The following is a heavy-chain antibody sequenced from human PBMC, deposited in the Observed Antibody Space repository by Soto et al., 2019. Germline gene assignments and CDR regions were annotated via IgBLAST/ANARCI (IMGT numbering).Heavy chain of an antibody. D-gene: IGHD3-10*01. Sequence: EVQLLESGGDLVQPGGSLRLSCAASGFTFSSYAMSWVRQAPGKGLEWVSAISGSGGSTYYADSVKGRFTISRDNSKNTLYLQMNSMRAEDTAVYYCAKLWFDHYGMDVWGQGTTVTVSS. CDR2: ISGSGGST. J-gene: IGHJ6*02. CDR1: GFTFSSYA. V-gene: IGHV3-23*01. CDR3: AKLWFDHYGMDV.